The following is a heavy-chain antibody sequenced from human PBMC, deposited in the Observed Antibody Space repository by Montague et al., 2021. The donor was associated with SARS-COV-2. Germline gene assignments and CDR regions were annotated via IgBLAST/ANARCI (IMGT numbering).Heavy chain of an antibody. V-gene: IGHV4-59*08. CDR1: GASITSYY. CDR3: ARGFDY. Sequence: SETLSLTCTVSGASITSYYWSWIRQPPGKGLEWIGFIYYSGSTNYNPSLKSRVTISVDTSKNQFSLTLSSVTAADTAVYYCARGFDYWGQGTLVTVSS. CDR2: IYYSGST. J-gene: IGHJ4*02.